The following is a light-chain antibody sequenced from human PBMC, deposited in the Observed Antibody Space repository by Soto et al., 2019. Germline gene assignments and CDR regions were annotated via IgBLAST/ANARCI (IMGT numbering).Light chain of an antibody. Sequence: EIGLTQSLATLSLSPGERATLTCRASHSVNNYLAWYQQKPGQAPRLLIYDASNRATGIPARFSGSGSGTDFTLTIRSLEPEDFAVYYCQQRSKWPLTFGGGTKVEIK. V-gene: IGKV3-11*01. CDR3: QQRSKWPLT. CDR1: HSVNNY. J-gene: IGKJ4*01. CDR2: DAS.